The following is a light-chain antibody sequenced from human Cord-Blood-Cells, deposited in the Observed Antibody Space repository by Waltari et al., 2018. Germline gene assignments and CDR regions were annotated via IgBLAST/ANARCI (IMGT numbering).Light chain of an antibody. Sequence: DIQMTQSPSSLSASVGDRVTITCRPSQGISNYLAWYQQKPGKVPKILIYAASTLQSGVPSRFSGSGSGTDFNLTISSLQPEDVATYYCQKYNSAPAFGGGTKVEIK. CDR3: QKYNSAPA. J-gene: IGKJ4*01. V-gene: IGKV1-27*01. CDR1: QGISNY. CDR2: AAS.